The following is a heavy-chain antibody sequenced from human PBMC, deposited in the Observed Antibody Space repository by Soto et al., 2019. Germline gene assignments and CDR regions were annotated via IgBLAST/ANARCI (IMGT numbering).Heavy chain of an antibody. CDR3: FVAGDDAFDI. V-gene: IGHV4-30-2*01. Sequence: QLQLQESGSGLVKPSQTLSLTCAVSGGTISTGYTWGWVRQPPGKGLEWIGHIYHSGNIYYNPSLKSRVTISLDRSNNQFSLRLSSVTAADTAVYYCFVAGDDAFDIWGQGTMVTVSS. J-gene: IGHJ3*02. D-gene: IGHD7-27*01. CDR2: IYHSGNI. CDR1: GGTISTGYT.